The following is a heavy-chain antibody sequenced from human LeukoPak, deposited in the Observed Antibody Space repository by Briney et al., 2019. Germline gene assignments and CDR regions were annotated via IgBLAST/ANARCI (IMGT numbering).Heavy chain of an antibody. CDR3: AELGMIGGV. D-gene: IGHD3-10*02. CDR1: GFTFSSYE. V-gene: IGHV3-48*03. J-gene: IGHJ6*04. Sequence: GGSLRLSCAASGFTFSSYEMNWVRQAPGKGLEWVSYISSSGSTIYYADSVKGRFTISRDNSKNSLYLQMNSLRAEDTAVYYCAELGMIGGVWGKGTTVTISS. CDR2: ISSSGSTI.